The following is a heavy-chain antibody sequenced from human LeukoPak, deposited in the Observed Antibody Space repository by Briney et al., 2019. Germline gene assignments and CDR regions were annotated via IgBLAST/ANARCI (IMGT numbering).Heavy chain of an antibody. CDR1: GFTFSSYS. CDR2: ISSSSSYI. J-gene: IGHJ4*02. V-gene: IGHV3-21*01. D-gene: IGHD3-22*01. CDR3: ARDDDSSGYFDY. Sequence: GGSLRLSCAASGFTFSSYSMNWVRQAPGKGLEWVSSISSSSSYIYYADPVKGRFTISRDNAKNSLYLQMNSLRAEDTAVYYCARDDDSSGYFDYWGQGTLVTVSS.